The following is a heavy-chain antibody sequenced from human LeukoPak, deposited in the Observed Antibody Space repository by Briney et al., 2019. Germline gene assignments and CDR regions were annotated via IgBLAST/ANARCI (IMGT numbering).Heavy chain of an antibody. CDR3: ARELRFLEAFDY. CDR1: GYTFTSYG. J-gene: IGHJ4*02. V-gene: IGHV1-69*05. D-gene: IGHD3-3*01. CDR2: IIPIFGTA. Sequence: GASVKVSCKASGYTFTSYGISWVRQAPGQGLEWMGRIIPIFGTANYAQKFQGRVTITTDESTSTAYMELSSLRSEDAAVYYCARELRFLEAFDYWGQGTLVTVSS.